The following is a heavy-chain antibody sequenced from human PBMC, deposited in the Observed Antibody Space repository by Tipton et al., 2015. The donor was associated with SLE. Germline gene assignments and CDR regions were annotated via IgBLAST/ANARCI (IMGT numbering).Heavy chain of an antibody. CDR3: ARGQLWLDAFDI. V-gene: IGHV4-34*01. CDR2: INHSGST. Sequence: TLSLTCAVYGGSFSGYYWSWIRQPPGKGLEWIGEINHSGSTNYNPSLKSRVTISVDTSKNQFSLKLSSVTAADTAVYFCARGQLWLDAFDIWGQGTMVTVSS. D-gene: IGHD2-21*01. CDR1: GGSFSGYY. J-gene: IGHJ3*02.